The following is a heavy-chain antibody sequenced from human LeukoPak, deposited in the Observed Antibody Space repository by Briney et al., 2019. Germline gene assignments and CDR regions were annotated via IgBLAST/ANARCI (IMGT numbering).Heavy chain of an antibody. CDR1: GFPFSTFW. J-gene: IGHJ4*02. Sequence: GGSLRLSCAASGFPFSTFWMTWVRQAPGKGLEWVANIIQDGSERYYVGSVKGRFTISRDNAKNSLYLQMNSLRAEDTAVYYCHPLAYTNNWGQGTLVTVSS. CDR2: IIQDGSER. D-gene: IGHD2-2*02. V-gene: IGHV3-7*01. CDR3: HPLAYTNN.